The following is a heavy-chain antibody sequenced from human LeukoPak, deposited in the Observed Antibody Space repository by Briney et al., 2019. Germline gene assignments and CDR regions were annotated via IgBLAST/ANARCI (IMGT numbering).Heavy chain of an antibody. D-gene: IGHD6-19*01. Sequence: ASVKVSSKASGYTFTSYAMHWVRQAPGQRLAWMGWINAGNGNTKYSQKFQGRVTITRDTSASTAYMELSSLRSEDTAVYYCARVRSSGWSYYFDYWGQGTLVTVSS. J-gene: IGHJ4*02. CDR1: GYTFTSYA. CDR2: INAGNGNT. V-gene: IGHV1-3*01. CDR3: ARVRSSGWSYYFDY.